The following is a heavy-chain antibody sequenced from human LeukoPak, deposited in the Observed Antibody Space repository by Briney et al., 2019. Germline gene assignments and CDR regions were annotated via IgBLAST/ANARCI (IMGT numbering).Heavy chain of an antibody. D-gene: IGHD2-8*01. CDR1: GGSISSSSYY. V-gene: IGHV4-39*01. Sequence: SETLSLTCTVPGGSISSSSYYWVWIRQPPGKGLEWIGSIYYSGSTYYNPSLKSRVTISVDTSKNQFSLKLSSVTAADTAVYYWARPERKFLIGYWGQGTLVTVSS. CDR2: IYYSGST. J-gene: IGHJ4*02. CDR3: ARPERKFLIGY.